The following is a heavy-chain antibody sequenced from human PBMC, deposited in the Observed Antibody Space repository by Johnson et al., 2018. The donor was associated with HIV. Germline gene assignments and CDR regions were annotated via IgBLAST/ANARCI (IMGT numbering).Heavy chain of an antibody. CDR1: GFTFDDYA. CDR3: AREVKRYAFDI. D-gene: IGHD1-26*01. Sequence: VQLVESGGGLVQPGRSLRLSCAASGFTFDDYAMHWVRQAPGKGLEWVSAISGSGGSTYYADSVKGRFTISRDNSKNTLYLPMNSLRAEETAVYYCAREVKRYAFDIWGQGTMVTVSS. CDR2: ISGSGGST. V-gene: IGHV3-23*04. J-gene: IGHJ3*02.